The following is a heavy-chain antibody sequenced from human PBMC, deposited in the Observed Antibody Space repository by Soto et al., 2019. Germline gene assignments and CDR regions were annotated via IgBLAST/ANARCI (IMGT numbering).Heavy chain of an antibody. CDR2: ISHIGSV. Sequence: QVLLQESGPGLVQPSGTLSLSCAVSGVSISSNYYWGWVRQSPGKGLEWLGDISHIGSVNYTPSLTSRITIPMDWSAQLYFLKLTAVHAADTAVYSCGRSFGWYEIDYWGQGTLVLVSS. CDR1: GVSISSNYY. CDR3: GRSFGWYEIDY. J-gene: IGHJ4*02. D-gene: IGHD6-19*01. V-gene: IGHV4-4*02.